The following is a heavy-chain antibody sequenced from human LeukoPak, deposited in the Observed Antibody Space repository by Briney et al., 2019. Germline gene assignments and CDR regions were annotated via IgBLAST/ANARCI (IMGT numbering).Heavy chain of an antibody. Sequence: GGSLRLSCAASGFTFSSYGMHWVRQAPGKGLEWVAFIRYDGSNKYYADSVKGRFTISRDNSKNTLYLQMNSLRAEDTAVYYCAKDSDYYGSGSYSVGSDYWGQGTLVTVSS. CDR1: GFTFSSYG. CDR2: IRYDGSNK. CDR3: AKDSDYYGSGSYSVGSDY. D-gene: IGHD3-10*01. V-gene: IGHV3-30*02. J-gene: IGHJ4*02.